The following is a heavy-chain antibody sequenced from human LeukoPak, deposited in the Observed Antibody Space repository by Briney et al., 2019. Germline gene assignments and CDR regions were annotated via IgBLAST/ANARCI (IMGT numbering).Heavy chain of an antibody. CDR3: ARLVATTTMTTVYNYFDY. D-gene: IGHD5-12*01. CDR1: GGSISSSSYY. Sequence: SETLSLTCTVSGGSISSSSYYWGWIRQPPGKGLEWIGSIYYSGSTYYNPSLKSRVTISVDTSKNQFSLKLSSVTAADTAVYYCARLVATTTMTTVYNYFDYWGQGTLVTVSS. CDR2: IYYSGST. V-gene: IGHV4-39*07. J-gene: IGHJ4*02.